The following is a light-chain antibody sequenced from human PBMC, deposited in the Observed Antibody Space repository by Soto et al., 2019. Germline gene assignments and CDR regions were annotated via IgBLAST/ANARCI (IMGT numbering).Light chain of an antibody. CDR2: TND. J-gene: IGLJ1*01. Sequence: QSVLTQPPSASGTPGQRVIISCSGGSSNIGRNTVNWYQHLPGTAPRLLIYTNDQRPSGVPDRFSGSKSGTSASLAINGLQSEDEADYYCAAWDDTSSFVFGTGTKVTVL. CDR1: SSNIGRNT. CDR3: AAWDDTSSFV. V-gene: IGLV1-44*01.